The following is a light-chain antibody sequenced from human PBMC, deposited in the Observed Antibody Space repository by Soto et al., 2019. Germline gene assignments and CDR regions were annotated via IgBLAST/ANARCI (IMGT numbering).Light chain of an antibody. V-gene: IGLV2-23*02. CDR2: EVS. J-gene: IGLJ1*01. Sequence: QSALTQPASVSGSPGQSITISCTRTNSDVGSCNFVSWYQQHPGKAPKVMIFEVSKRPSGVSDRFSGSKSGNTASLTISGLQAEDEADYYCCSDAGSSTYVFGTGTKVTVL. CDR3: CSDAGSSTYV. CDR1: NSDVGSCNF.